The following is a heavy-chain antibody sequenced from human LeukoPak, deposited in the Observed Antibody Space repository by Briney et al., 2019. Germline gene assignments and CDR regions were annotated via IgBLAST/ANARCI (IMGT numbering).Heavy chain of an antibody. CDR1: GYSINDGSY. Sequence: SETLSLTCTVSGYSINDGSYWGWIRPTPAKGLEWIGVIYQSGATHSNPSLKSRLTISVDTSKNQFSLKLSSVTAADTAVYYCARGRPYSGYDSIFDYWGQGTLVTVSS. D-gene: IGHD5-12*01. CDR2: IYQSGAT. CDR3: ARGRPYSGYDSIFDY. V-gene: IGHV4-38-2*02. J-gene: IGHJ4*02.